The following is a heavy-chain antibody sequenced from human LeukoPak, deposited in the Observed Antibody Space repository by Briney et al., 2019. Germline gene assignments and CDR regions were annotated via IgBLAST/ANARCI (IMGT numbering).Heavy chain of an antibody. D-gene: IGHD6-19*01. CDR3: ARVTVARGYYFDY. Sequence: KVSCKASGGTFSSYAISWVRQAPGQGLEWMGRIIPILGIANYAQKFQGRVTITADKSTSTAYMELSSLRSEDTAVYYCARVTVARGYYFDYWGQGTLVTVSS. CDR2: IIPILGIA. CDR1: GGTFSSYA. V-gene: IGHV1-69*04. J-gene: IGHJ4*02.